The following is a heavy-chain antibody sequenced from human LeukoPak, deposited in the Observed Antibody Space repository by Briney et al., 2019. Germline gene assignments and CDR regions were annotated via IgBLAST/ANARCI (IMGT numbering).Heavy chain of an antibody. V-gene: IGHV1-69*05. CDR3: AVAGDGYNNY. CDR2: IIPVFGTA. Sequence: GSSVKVSCKASGGTFSSYAISWVRQAPGQGPEWMGGIIPVFGTANYAQKFQGRVTITTDESTSTAYMELSSLRSEDTAVYYCAVAGDGYNNYWGQGTLVTVSS. J-gene: IGHJ4*02. CDR1: GGTFSSYA. D-gene: IGHD5-24*01.